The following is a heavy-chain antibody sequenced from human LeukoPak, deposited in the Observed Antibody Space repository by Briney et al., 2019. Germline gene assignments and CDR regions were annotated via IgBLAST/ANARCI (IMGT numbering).Heavy chain of an antibody. J-gene: IGHJ4*02. V-gene: IGHV4-59*04. CDR3: ARRAGSSWHFDY. D-gene: IGHD6-13*01. CDR2: IYYSGST. Sequence: SETLSLTCTVSGGSISSYYWSWIRQPPGKGLEWIGYIYYSGSTYYNPSLKSRVTISVDTSKNQFSLKLSSVTAADTAVYYCARRAGSSWHFDYWGQGTLVTVSS. CDR1: GGSISSYY.